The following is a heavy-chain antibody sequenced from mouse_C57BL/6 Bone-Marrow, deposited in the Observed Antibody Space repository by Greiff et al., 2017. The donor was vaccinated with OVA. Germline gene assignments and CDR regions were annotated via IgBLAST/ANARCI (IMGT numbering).Heavy chain of an antibody. Sequence: EVQLVESGGGLVQPGGSLKLSCAASGFTFSDYYMYWVRQTPEKRLEWVAYISNGGGSTYYPDTVKGRFTISRDNAKNTLYLQMSRLKSEDTAMYYCARRNWDHFDYWGQGTTLTVSS. D-gene: IGHD4-1*01. CDR2: ISNGGGST. V-gene: IGHV5-12*01. J-gene: IGHJ2*01. CDR3: ARRNWDHFDY. CDR1: GFTFSDYY.